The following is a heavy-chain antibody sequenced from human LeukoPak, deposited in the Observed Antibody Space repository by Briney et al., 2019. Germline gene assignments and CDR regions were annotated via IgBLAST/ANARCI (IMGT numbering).Heavy chain of an antibody. V-gene: IGHV4-59*01. D-gene: IGHD6-13*01. Sequence: PSETLSLTCTVSGGSISAYYWSWIRQPPGKELEWIGYIYNSGSANYNPSLQSRVTILIDTSKKQFSLKVSSVTAADTAVYYCAREAAVGTGGFDYWGQGTLVIVSS. CDR1: GGSISAYY. J-gene: IGHJ4*02. CDR3: AREAAVGTGGFDY. CDR2: IYNSGSA.